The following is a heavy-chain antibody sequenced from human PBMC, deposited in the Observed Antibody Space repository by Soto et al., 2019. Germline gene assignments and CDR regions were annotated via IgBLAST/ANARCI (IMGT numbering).Heavy chain of an antibody. CDR1: GFTFSDYY. D-gene: IGHD6-13*01. CDR2: ISSSSSYT. V-gene: IGHV3-11*05. CDR3: ARAVYSSSWPYFDL. Sequence: QVQLVESGGGLVKPGGSLRLSCGASGFTFSDYYMSWIRQAPGKGLEWVSYISSSSSYTNYADSVKGRFTISRDNAKNSLYLQMNSLRAEDTAVYYCARAVYSSSWPYFDLWGRGTLVTVSS. J-gene: IGHJ2*01.